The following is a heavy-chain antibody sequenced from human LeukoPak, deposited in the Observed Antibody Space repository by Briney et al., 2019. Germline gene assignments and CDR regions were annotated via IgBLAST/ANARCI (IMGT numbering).Heavy chain of an antibody. J-gene: IGHJ4*02. CDR3: ATRNSIAAAQPRPFDY. D-gene: IGHD6-13*01. CDR1: GGSISSSGYY. CDR2: IYYTGST. V-gene: IGHV4-39*01. Sequence: SETLSLTCTVSGGSISSSGYYWGWIRQPPGKGLEWIGSIYYTGSTYYTSSLKGRVTISVDTSKNQFTLKVRSVTAADTAVYYCATRNSIAAAQPRPFDYWGQGTLVTVSS.